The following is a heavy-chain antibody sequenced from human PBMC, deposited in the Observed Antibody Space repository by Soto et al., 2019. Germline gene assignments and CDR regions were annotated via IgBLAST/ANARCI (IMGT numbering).Heavy chain of an antibody. J-gene: IGHJ6*02. D-gene: IGHD6-13*01. CDR1: GGSISSYY. CDR3: ASSNIAAAGFYYYGMDV. Sequence: SETLSLTCTVSGGSISSYYWSWIRQPPGKGLEWIGYIYYSGSTNYNPSLKSRVTISVDTSKNQFSLKLSSVTAADTAVYYCASSNIAAAGFYYYGMDVWGRGTTVTISS. V-gene: IGHV4-59*01. CDR2: IYYSGST.